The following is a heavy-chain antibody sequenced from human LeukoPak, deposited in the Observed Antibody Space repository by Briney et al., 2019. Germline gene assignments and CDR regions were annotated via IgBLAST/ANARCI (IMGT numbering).Heavy chain of an antibody. J-gene: IGHJ4*02. Sequence: GTSLRLSCAVSGFAFSSLAMHWVRQAPGKGLEWVAFISYDGSNQYYADSVKGRFTISRDNSKNTLYLQMNSLRAEDTAVYYCAKDRVAYYYDSSGYYRDPFDYWGQGTLVTVSS. D-gene: IGHD3-22*01. V-gene: IGHV3-30-3*01. CDR3: AKDRVAYYYDSSGYYRDPFDY. CDR1: GFAFSSLA. CDR2: ISYDGSNQ.